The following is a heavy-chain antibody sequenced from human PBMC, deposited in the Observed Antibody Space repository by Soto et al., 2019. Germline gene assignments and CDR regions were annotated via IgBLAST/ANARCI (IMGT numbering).Heavy chain of an antibody. V-gene: IGHV1-2*02. CDR1: GYTFTGYY. CDR3: ARGEVVVAAAQSDNWFDP. Sequence: QVQLVQSGAEVKKPGASVKVSCKASGYTFTGYYMHWVRQAPGQGLEWMGWINPNSGGTNYAQKFQGRVTMTRDTSISTAYMELSRLRSDDTAVYYCARGEVVVAAAQSDNWFDPWGQGTLVTVSS. D-gene: IGHD2-15*01. J-gene: IGHJ5*02. CDR2: INPNSGGT.